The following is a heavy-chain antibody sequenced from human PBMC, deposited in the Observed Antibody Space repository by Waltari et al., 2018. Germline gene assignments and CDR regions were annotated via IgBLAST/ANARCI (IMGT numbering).Heavy chain of an antibody. J-gene: IGHJ4*02. V-gene: IGHV1-8*01. Sequence: QVQLVQSGAEVKEPGASVKVSCKASGYAFSTYDINWVRQAAGQGLEWMGWRNPNRGNTGYAPKFQGRVTMTRDTSISTAYMELSSLRSDDTAVYYCARGSRLASGTFFPTATDNWAQGTPVTVSS. D-gene: IGHD3-10*01. CDR2: RNPNRGNT. CDR3: ARGSRLASGTFFPTATDN. CDR1: GYAFSTYD.